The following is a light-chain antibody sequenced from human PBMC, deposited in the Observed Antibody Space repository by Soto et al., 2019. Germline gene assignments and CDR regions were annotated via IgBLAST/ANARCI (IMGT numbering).Light chain of an antibody. CDR2: QDN. CDR3: QAWDSSTAGV. J-gene: IGLJ1*01. V-gene: IGLV3-1*01. Sequence: SYELTQAPSVSVSPGQTASITCSGDKLGDKYACWYQQRPGQSPVLVIYQDNKRPSGIPERFSGSNSGNTATLTISGTQAMDEADYYCQAWDSSTAGVFGTGTKLTVL. CDR1: KLGDKY.